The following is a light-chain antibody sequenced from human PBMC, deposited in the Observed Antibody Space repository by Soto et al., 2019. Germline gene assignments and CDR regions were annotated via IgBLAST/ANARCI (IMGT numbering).Light chain of an antibody. CDR3: QHYGTSPTWT. V-gene: IGKV3-20*01. J-gene: IGKJ1*01. CDR2: GAS. Sequence: DIVLTQSPGTLSLSPGERATLSCRASQSVSGSYLAWYQQKPGQAPRLLIYGASSRATGIPDRFSGDGSGTDFALTISRLEPEDFVVYYCQHYGTSPTWTFGQGTKVAVK. CDR1: QSVSGSY.